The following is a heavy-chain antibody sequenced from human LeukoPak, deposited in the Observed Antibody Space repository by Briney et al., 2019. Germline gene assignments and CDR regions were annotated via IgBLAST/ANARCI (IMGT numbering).Heavy chain of an antibody. CDR1: GFTFSSYA. V-gene: IGHV3-23*01. D-gene: IGHD1-1*01. CDR2: ISGSGGST. CDR3: ATPLDAPGTTYYFDY. Sequence: PGGSLRLSCAASGFTFSSYAMSWVRQAPGKGLEWVSAISGSGGSTYNADSVKGRFTISRDNSKNTLYLQMNSLRAEDTAVYYCATPLDAPGTTYYFDYWGQGTLVTVSS. J-gene: IGHJ4*02.